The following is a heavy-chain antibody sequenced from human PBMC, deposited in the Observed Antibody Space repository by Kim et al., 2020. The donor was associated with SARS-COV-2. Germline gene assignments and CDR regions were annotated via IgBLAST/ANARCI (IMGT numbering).Heavy chain of an antibody. CDR3: ASGNIWVRALAY. D-gene: IGHD3-10*01. CDR1: GGSISSSSYY. J-gene: IGHJ4*02. Sequence: SETLSLTCTVSGGSISSSSYYWGWIRQPPGKGLEWIGSIYYSGSTYYNPSLKSRVTISVDTSKNQFSLKLSSVTAADTAVYYCASGNIWVRALAYWGQGTLVTVSS. V-gene: IGHV4-39*01. CDR2: IYYSGST.